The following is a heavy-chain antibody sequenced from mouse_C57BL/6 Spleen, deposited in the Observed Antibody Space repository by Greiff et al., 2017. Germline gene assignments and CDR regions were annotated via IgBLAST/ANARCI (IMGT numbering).Heavy chain of an antibody. Sequence: EVKVVESEGGLVQPGSSMKLSCTASGFTFSDYYMAWVRQVPEKGLEWVANINYDGSSTYYLDSLKSRFIISRDNAKNILYLQMSSLKSEDTATYYCARDNYGSSYVEGYFDVWGTGTTVTVSS. D-gene: IGHD1-1*01. J-gene: IGHJ1*03. CDR3: ARDNYGSSYVEGYFDV. CDR1: GFTFSDYY. CDR2: INYDGSST. V-gene: IGHV5-16*01.